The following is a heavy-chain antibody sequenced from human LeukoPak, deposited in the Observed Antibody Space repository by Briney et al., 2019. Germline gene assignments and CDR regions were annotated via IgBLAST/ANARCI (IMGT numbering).Heavy chain of an antibody. V-gene: IGHV4-4*02. J-gene: IGHJ4*02. CDR3: ARNGYYYGSGTFDY. D-gene: IGHD3-10*01. CDR2: IYHSGST. Sequence: SETLSLTCAVSGGSISSSNWWSWVRQPPGKGLEWIGEIYHSGSTNYNPSLKSRVTISVDESKNQFSLKLSSVTAADTAVYYCARNGYYYGSGTFDYWGQGTLVTVSS. CDR1: GGSISSSNW.